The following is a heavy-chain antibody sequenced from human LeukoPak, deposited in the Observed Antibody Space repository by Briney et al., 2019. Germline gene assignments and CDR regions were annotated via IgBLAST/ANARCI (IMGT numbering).Heavy chain of an antibody. CDR2: IYYSGST. J-gene: IGHJ3*02. D-gene: IGHD3-22*01. CDR1: GGSISSGDYY. V-gene: IGHV4-31*03. Sequence: SQTLSLTCTVSGGSISSGDYYWSWIRQHPGKGLEWIGYIYYSGSTYYNPSLKSRVTISVDTSKNQFSLKLSSVTAADTAVYYCARGRNYYDSSGYSPPDHDAFDIWGQGTMVTVSS. CDR3: ARGRNYYDSSGYSPPDHDAFDI.